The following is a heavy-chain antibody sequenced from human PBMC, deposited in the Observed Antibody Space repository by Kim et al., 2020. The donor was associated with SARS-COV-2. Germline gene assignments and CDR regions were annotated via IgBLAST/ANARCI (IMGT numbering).Heavy chain of an antibody. J-gene: IGHJ3*02. V-gene: IGHV3-33*01. D-gene: IGHD2-2*01. Sequence: GGSLRLSCAASGFTFSSYGMHWVRQAPGKGLEWVAVIWYDGSNKYYADSVKGRFTISRDNSKNTLYLQMNSLRAEDTAVYYCASDIVVVPAAKDAFDIWGQGTMVTVFS. CDR2: IWYDGSNK. CDR1: GFTFSSYG. CDR3: ASDIVVVPAAKDAFDI.